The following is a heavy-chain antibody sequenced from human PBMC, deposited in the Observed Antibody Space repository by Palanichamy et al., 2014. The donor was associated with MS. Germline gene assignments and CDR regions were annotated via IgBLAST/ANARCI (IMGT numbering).Heavy chain of an antibody. V-gene: IGHV1-18*01. CDR2: ISTSTGKA. D-gene: IGHD2-8*01. Sequence: QVQLVQSGTEVQKPGASVKVSCKSFGYSFTTYGVSWVRQAPGQGLEWMGRISTSTGKANYVQKFLGRVTLTTDTSTSTVYMEVRSLRSDDTAVYYCARDWECTHGGCYVVFDIWGQGTMVIVSS. J-gene: IGHJ3*02. CDR3: ARDWECTHGGCYVVFDI. CDR1: GYSFTTYG.